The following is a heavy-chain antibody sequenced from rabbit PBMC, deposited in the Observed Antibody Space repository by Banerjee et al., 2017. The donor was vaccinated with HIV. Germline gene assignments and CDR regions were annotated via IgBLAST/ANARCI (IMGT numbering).Heavy chain of an antibody. V-gene: IGHV1S45*01. Sequence: QEQLEESGGDLVKPGASLTVTCKASGFSFSNKYVMCWVRQAPGKGLEWIACINTSSGNTVYASWAKGRFTISKTSSTTVTLQMTSLTAADTATYFCAREKFGDYSNWDLWGPGTLVTVS. J-gene: IGHJ4*01. CDR3: AREKFGDYSNWDL. CDR1: GFSFSNKYV. CDR2: INTSSGNT. D-gene: IGHD4-1*01.